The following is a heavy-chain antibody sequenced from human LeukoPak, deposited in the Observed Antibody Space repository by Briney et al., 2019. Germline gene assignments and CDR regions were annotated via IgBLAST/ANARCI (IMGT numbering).Heavy chain of an antibody. D-gene: IGHD1-26*01. CDR3: ARGRSIVLYYFDY. CDR1: GGSISSYS. Sequence: SETLSLTCTVSGGSISSYSWSWIRPPAGKGLEWIGRIYTSGSTNYNPSLKSRVTMSVDTSKNQFSLKLSSVTAADMAVYYCARGRSIVLYYFDYWGQGTLVTVSS. V-gene: IGHV4-4*07. CDR2: IYTSGST. J-gene: IGHJ4*02.